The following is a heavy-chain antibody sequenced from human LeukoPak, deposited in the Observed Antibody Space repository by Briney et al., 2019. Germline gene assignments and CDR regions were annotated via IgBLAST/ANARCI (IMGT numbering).Heavy chain of an antibody. CDR3: ARDTLWFEIHDY. V-gene: IGHV3-48*01. CDR2: ISSSSSTI. Sequence: GGSLTLSCAASACTFSSYSMNWVRQAQRDGLEWDSYISSSSSTIYYADSVKGRFTISRDNAKNSQSLQMNSLRLQDPAVYYCARDTLWFEIHDYWGQGTLVTVSS. J-gene: IGHJ4*02. D-gene: IGHD3-10*01. CDR1: ACTFSSYS.